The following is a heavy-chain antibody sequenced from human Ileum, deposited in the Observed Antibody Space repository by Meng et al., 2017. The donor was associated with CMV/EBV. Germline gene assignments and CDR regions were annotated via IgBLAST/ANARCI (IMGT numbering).Heavy chain of an antibody. CDR2: ISSSSNYI. V-gene: IGHV3-21*01. CDR1: GFTFTSYS. D-gene: IGHD3-10*01. Sequence: GESLKISCAASGFTFTSYSMSWVRQAPGKGLEWVPSISSSSNYIYYADSLKGRFTISRDNAKNSLYLQMNGLRAEDTAVYYCARDSMVRGVMDYYYNGMDVWGQGTTVTVSS. CDR3: ARDSMVRGVMDYYYNGMDV. J-gene: IGHJ6*02.